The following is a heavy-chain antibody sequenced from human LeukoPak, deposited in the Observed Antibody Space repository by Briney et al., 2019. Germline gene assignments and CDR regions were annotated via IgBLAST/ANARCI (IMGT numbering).Heavy chain of an antibody. CDR2: SNHFGRS. CDR3: ARGRLQLWSFPLPYNHYAIDV. CDR1: GESFSGYF. J-gene: IGHJ6*02. D-gene: IGHD5-18*01. V-gene: IGHV4-34*01. Sequence: PSETLSLTCAVSGESFSGYFWTWIRQPPGKGLGWIGESNHFGRSDYNPSLKSRVTISVDTSKKQFSLNVRSVTDADTAVYFCARGRLQLWSFPLPYNHYAIDVWGQGTTVTVSS.